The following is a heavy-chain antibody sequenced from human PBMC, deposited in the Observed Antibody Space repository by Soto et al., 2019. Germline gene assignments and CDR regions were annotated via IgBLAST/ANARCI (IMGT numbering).Heavy chain of an antibody. Sequence: ASVKVSCKASGYTFTGYGISWVRQAPGQGLEWMGWISAYNGNTNYAQKLQGRVTMTTDTSTSTAYMELRSLRSDDTAVYYCARIYDILTAVPRFGFDYWGQGTLVTVSS. D-gene: IGHD3-9*01. CDR2: ISAYNGNT. CDR3: ARIYDILTAVPRFGFDY. J-gene: IGHJ4*02. CDR1: GYTFTGYG. V-gene: IGHV1-18*01.